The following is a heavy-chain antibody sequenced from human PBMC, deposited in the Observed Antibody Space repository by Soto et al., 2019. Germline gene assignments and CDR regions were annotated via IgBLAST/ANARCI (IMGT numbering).Heavy chain of an antibody. J-gene: IGHJ4*02. V-gene: IGHV4-30-2*01. CDR2: IYHSGST. CDR3: ARALGATVPAEFAY. Sequence: SETLSLTCAVSGGSISSGGYSWSWIRQPPGKGLEWIGYIYHSGSTYYNPSLKSRVTISVDRSKNQFSLKLSSVTAADTAVYYCARALGATVPAEFAYWGQGTLVPVSS. CDR1: GGSISSGGYS. D-gene: IGHD1-26*01.